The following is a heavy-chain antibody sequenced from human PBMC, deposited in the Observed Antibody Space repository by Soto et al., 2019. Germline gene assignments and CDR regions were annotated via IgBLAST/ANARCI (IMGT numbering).Heavy chain of an antibody. D-gene: IGHD2-21*02. CDR1: GFTFSSYS. CDR2: ISSSSSTI. Sequence: GGSLRLSCAASGFTFSSYSMNWVRQAPGKGLEWVSYISSSSSTIYYADSVKGRFTISRDNAKNSLYLQMNSLRDEDTAVYYCARGPPGHIVVVTAIRDNWFDPWGQGTLVTVSS. CDR3: ARGPPGHIVVVTAIRDNWFDP. V-gene: IGHV3-48*02. J-gene: IGHJ5*02.